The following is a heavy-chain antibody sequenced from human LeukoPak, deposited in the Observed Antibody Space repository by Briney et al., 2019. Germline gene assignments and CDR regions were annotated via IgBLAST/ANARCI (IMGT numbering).Heavy chain of an antibody. J-gene: IGHJ4*02. CDR2: ISYDGSNK. D-gene: IGHD3-10*01. CDR1: GFTFSSYA. Sequence: GGSLRLSCAASGFTFSSYAMHWVRQAPGKGLEWVAVISYDGSNKYYADSVKGRFTISRDNSKNTLYLQMNGLRAEDTAVYYCARVGMVRGVRGVDYWGQGTLVTVSS. CDR3: ARVGMVRGVRGVDY. V-gene: IGHV3-30-3*01.